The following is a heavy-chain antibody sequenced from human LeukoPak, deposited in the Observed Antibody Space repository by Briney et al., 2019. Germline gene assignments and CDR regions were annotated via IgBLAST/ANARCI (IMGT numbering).Heavy chain of an antibody. Sequence: GGSLRLSCAASGFTFSSYEMNWVRQAPGRGLEWVSYISSSGSTIYYADSVKGRFTISRDNSKNTLYLQMNSLRAEDTAVYYCAKSPNQKMSSRNYYFDYWGQGTLLIVSS. CDR1: GFTFSSYE. CDR3: AKSPNQKMSSRNYYFDY. V-gene: IGHV3-48*03. CDR2: ISSSGSTI. J-gene: IGHJ4*02. D-gene: IGHD1-14*01.